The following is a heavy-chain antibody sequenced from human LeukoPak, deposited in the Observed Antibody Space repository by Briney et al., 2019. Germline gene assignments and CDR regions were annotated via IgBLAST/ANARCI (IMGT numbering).Heavy chain of an antibody. CDR3: ASDWAAAGETGFDY. Sequence: SETLSLTCIVSGGSISSGSYYWSWIRQPAGKGLEWIGRTYTSGTTNYNPSLKSRVTILVDTSKNQFSLKLSSVTAADTAVYYCASDWAAAGETGFDYWGQGTQVTVSS. CDR1: GGSISSGSYY. V-gene: IGHV4-61*02. D-gene: IGHD6-13*01. CDR2: TYTSGTT. J-gene: IGHJ4*02.